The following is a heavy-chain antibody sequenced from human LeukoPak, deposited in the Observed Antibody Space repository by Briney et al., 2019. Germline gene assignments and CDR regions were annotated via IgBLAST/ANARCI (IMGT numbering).Heavy chain of an antibody. Sequence: GGSLRLSCAASGFTFSDHYIDWVRQAPGKGLEWVGRSRDKGNSYTTAYAASVRGRFTISRDDSKNSLYLQMNSLKIEDTAVYYCTKLARAPRDFDYWGQGTLVTVSS. CDR1: GFTFSDHY. CDR3: TKLARAPRDFDY. V-gene: IGHV3-72*01. D-gene: IGHD3-10*01. J-gene: IGHJ4*01. CDR2: SRDKGNSYTT.